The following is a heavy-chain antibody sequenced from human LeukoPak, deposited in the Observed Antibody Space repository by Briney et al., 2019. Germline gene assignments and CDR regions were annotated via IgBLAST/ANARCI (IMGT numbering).Heavy chain of an antibody. CDR3: ARGIAAHGLYYFDY. D-gene: IGHD6-13*01. V-gene: IGHV7-4-1*02. CDR2: INTNTGNP. J-gene: IGHJ4*02. CDR1: GYTFTTYA. Sequence: GASVKVSCKASGYTFTTYALNWVRQAPGQGLEWMGWINTNTGNPTYAQGFIGRFVLSLDTSVSTAYLQINSLKAEDTAVYYCARGIAAHGLYYFDYWGQGTLVTVSS.